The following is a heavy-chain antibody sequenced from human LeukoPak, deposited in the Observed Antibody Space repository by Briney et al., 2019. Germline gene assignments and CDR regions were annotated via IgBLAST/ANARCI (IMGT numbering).Heavy chain of an antibody. CDR1: GFSFCKYW. Sequence: GGSLRLSCAASGFSFCKYWMHWVRQTPGEGLVWVARIKEDGTYRSYADSVKGRFTISRDNARNTVFLQMSSLRAEDTAVYYCARDFDMGITPGDDFDFWGQGTLVTVSS. D-gene: IGHD3-9*01. J-gene: IGHJ4*02. CDR3: ARDFDMGITPGDDFDF. V-gene: IGHV3-74*01. CDR2: IKEDGTYR.